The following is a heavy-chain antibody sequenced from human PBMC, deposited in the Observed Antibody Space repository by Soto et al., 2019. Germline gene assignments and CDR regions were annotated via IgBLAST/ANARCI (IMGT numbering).Heavy chain of an antibody. D-gene: IGHD6-13*01. CDR2: IYSGGAT. Sequence: GGSLRLSCAAAGFSVSTSHISWVRQAPGKGLEWVSVIYSGGATHYAVSVKGRLIISRDKSKNSLYLQMNSLRAEDTAVYYCARGSPAAGTRGDYWGQGTLVTVSS. CDR3: ARGSPAAGTRGDY. J-gene: IGHJ4*02. CDR1: GFSVSTSH. V-gene: IGHV3-53*01.